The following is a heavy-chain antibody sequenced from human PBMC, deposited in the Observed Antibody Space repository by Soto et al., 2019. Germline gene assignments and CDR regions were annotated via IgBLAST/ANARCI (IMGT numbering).Heavy chain of an antibody. V-gene: IGHV1-46*01. CDR1: GYTFTNYY. CDR3: ARGLAAGDY. CDR2: INPNGGST. D-gene: IGHD6-13*01. J-gene: IGHJ4*02. Sequence: QVQLVQSGAEVMKPGASVKLSCKASGYTFTNYYIHWVRQAPGQGLEWMAIINPNGGSTNYAQKIQGRVTLTRATSTSTVYMDLSSLKSEDTAVYYCARGLAAGDYWGQGTLVTVSS.